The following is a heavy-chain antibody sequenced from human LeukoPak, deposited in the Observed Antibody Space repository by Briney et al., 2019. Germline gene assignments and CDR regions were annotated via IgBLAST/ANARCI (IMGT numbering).Heavy chain of an antibody. CDR2: TSGSGGST. Sequence: GGSLRLSCAASGFTFSRYWMSWVRLAPGKGLEWVSATSGSGGSTYYADSVKGRFTISRDNSKNTLYLQMNSLRAEDTAVYYCANEPNYYDILTGYYPIVYWGQGTLVTVSS. J-gene: IGHJ4*02. CDR1: GFTFSRYW. D-gene: IGHD3-9*01. CDR3: ANEPNYYDILTGYYPIVY. V-gene: IGHV3-23*01.